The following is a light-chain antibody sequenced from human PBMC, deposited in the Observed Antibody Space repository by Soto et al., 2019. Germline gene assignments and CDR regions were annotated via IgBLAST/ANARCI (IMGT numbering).Light chain of an antibody. J-gene: IGLJ2*01. CDR1: SSDIGSNY. Sequence: QSVLTQPPSASGTPGQRVTISCSGSSSDIGSNYVYWYQQIPGTAPKLLISRNNQRPSGVPDRFSGSKSGTSASLAISGLRSEAESDYFCAAWDDSLNGQGVFGGGTKLTVL. CDR3: AAWDDSLNGQGV. V-gene: IGLV1-47*01. CDR2: RNN.